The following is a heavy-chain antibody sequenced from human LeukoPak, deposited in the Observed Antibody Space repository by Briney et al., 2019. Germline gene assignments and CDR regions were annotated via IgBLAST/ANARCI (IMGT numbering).Heavy chain of an antibody. J-gene: IGHJ3*02. V-gene: IGHV1-46*01. Sequence: ASLKVSCKASGYTFTSYYMHWVRQAPGQGLEWMGIINPSGGSTSYAQKFQGRVTMTRDMSTSTVYMELSSLRSEDTAVYYCARELFYYDSRGHAFDIWGQGTMVTVSS. CDR1: GYTFTSYY. CDR3: ARELFYYDSRGHAFDI. CDR2: INPSGGST. D-gene: IGHD3-22*01.